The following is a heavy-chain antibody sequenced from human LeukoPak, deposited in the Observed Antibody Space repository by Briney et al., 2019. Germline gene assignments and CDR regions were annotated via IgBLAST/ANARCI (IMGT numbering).Heavy chain of an antibody. J-gene: IGHJ4*02. CDR2: ISAYNGNT. CDR3: ARDQSVVITYYFDY. CDR1: GYTFTSYG. Sequence: GASVKVSCTASGYTFTSYGISWVRQAPGQGLEWMGWISAYNGNTNYAQKLQGRVTMTTDTSTSTAYMELRSLRSDDTAVYYCARDQSVVITYYFDYWGQGTLVTVSS. D-gene: IGHD3-22*01. V-gene: IGHV1-18*01.